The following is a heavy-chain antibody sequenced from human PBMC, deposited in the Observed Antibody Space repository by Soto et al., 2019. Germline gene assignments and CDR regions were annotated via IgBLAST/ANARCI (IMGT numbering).Heavy chain of an antibody. J-gene: IGHJ4*02. V-gene: IGHV1-2*02. CDR2: INPNSGGT. CDR3: AKSGSLFRPSLGYFDY. CDR1: GFTFTGHY. Sequence: ASVKVSCKASGFTFTGHYIHWVRQAPGQGLEWMGWINPNSGGTSYAQKFQGRVTMTRDTSITTAYMELSRLSSDDTAVYYCAKSGSLFRPSLGYFDYWGQGPLVTVSS. D-gene: IGHD1-26*01.